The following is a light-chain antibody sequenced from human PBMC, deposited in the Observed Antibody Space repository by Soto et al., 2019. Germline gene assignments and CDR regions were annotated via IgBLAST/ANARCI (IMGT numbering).Light chain of an antibody. Sequence: DIQMTQSPSTLSASVGDRVTITCRASQSISSWLAWHQQKPGKAPKLLIYKASSLESGVPSRFSGSGSGTDFTFTISSLQPEDVATYYCQKCDYLPIFGPGTTVDFK. CDR2: KAS. CDR1: QSISSW. V-gene: IGKV1-5*03. CDR3: QKCDYLPI. J-gene: IGKJ3*01.